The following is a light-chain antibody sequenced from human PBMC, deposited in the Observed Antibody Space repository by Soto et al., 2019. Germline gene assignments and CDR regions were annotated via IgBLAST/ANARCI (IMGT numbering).Light chain of an antibody. CDR3: QEYGTSRT. V-gene: IGKV3-20*01. CDR2: GAS. CDR1: QSITSNY. J-gene: IGKJ1*01. Sequence: EIVLTQSPGTLSLSPGERATFSCRASQSITSNYLAWYQQKPGQAPRLLIYGASSRATGIPDRFSGSGSGTDFTLTISRLEPEDFAVYYCQEYGTSRTFGQGTNVEIK.